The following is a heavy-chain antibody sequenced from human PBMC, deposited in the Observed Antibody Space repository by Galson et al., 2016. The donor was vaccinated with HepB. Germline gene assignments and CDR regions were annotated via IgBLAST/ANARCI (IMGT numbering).Heavy chain of an antibody. D-gene: IGHD2-2*01. CDR1: GFTFSSYA. CDR3: AKDLDIVVVPSAIDY. V-gene: IGHV3-23*01. CDR2: ISGSGGST. Sequence: SLRLSCAASGFTFSSYAMSWVRQAPGKGLEWVSAISGSGGSTYYADSVKGRFIISRDNSKNTVYLQMNSLRVEDTAVYYCAKDLDIVVVPSAIDYWGQGTLVTVSS. J-gene: IGHJ4*02.